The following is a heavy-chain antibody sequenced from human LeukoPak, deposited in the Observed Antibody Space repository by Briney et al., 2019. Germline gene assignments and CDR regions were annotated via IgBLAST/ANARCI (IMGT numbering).Heavy chain of an antibody. D-gene: IGHD4-17*01. CDR1: GFTFSSYE. CDR2: ISSSGSTI. J-gene: IGHJ5*02. Sequence: GALRLSCAASGFTFSSYEMNWVRQAPGKGLEWVSYISSSGSTIYYADSVKGRFTISRDNAKNSLYLQMNSLRAEDTAVYYCARAQVYGDYATWFDPWGQGTLVTVSS. V-gene: IGHV3-48*03. CDR3: ARAQVYGDYATWFDP.